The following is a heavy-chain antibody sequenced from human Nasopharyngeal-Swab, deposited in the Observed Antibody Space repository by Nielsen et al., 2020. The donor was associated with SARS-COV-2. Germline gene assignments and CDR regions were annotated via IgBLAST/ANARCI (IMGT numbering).Heavy chain of an antibody. D-gene: IGHD3-10*01. CDR2: ISWNSANI. V-gene: IGHV3-9*03. J-gene: IGHJ6*02. Sequence: RQGQGQGLEWISGISWNSANIGYADSVKGRFTISRDNAKNSLHLQMNSLRAEDMAVYYCAKSTGNYYYYYGVEVWGQGTTVTVSS. CDR3: AKSTGNYYYYYGVEV.